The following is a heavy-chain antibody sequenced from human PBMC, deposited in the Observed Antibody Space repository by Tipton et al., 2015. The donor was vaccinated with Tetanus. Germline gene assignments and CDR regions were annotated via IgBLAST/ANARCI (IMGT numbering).Heavy chain of an antibody. CDR1: GFTFSNYA. CDR3: TKDVGIVLFDD. D-gene: IGHD2-8*01. Sequence: SLRLSCAASGFTFSNYAMSWVRQAPGKGLEWVSGITGGNTYYADSVKGRFTISRDNSKNTMYLQMNSLRAEDTAVYYCTKDVGIVLFDDWGQGTLVTVSS. J-gene: IGHJ4*02. CDR2: ITGGNT. V-gene: IGHV3-23*01.